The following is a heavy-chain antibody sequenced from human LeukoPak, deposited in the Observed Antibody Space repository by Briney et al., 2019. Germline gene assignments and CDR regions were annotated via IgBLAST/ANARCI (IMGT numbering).Heavy chain of an antibody. J-gene: IGHJ3*02. D-gene: IGHD6-13*01. CDR3: AGSWSPYDAFDI. V-gene: IGHV3-48*01. Sequence: PGWSLRLSCAASGFTFSTYNMNWVRQAPGKGREWLSYISSSSSTIYYADSVKGRFTISRDNAKNSLYLQMNSLRAEDTAVYYCAGSWSPYDAFDIWGQGTMVSVSS. CDR2: ISSSSSTI. CDR1: GFTFSTYN.